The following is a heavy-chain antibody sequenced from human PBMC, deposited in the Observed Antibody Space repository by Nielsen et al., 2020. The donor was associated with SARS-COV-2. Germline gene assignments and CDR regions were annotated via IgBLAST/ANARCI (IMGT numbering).Heavy chain of an antibody. CDR1: GFTLSIYT. D-gene: IGHD1-1*01. V-gene: IGHV3-21*04. CDR2: ISGLSRDI. J-gene: IGHJ4*02. Sequence: GGSLRLSCAASGFTLSIYTMNWVRQAPGKGLEWISSISGLSRDIYYADSVKGRFIISRDSSKNMLYLQMNSLRAEDTAVYYCARGRLERYYDYWGRGTLVTVSS. CDR3: ARGRLERYYDY.